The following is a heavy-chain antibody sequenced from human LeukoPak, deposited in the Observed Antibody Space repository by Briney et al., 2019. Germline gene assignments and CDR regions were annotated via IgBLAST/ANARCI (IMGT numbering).Heavy chain of an antibody. CDR3: AKDLQPLEWLSPYFDY. V-gene: IGHV3-23*01. D-gene: IGHD3-3*01. Sequence: PGGSLRLSCAASGFTFSSYAMSWVRQAPGKGLEWVSAISGSGGSTYYADSVKGRFTISRDNSKNTLYLQMNSLRPEDTAVYYCAKDLQPLEWLSPYFDYWGQGTLVTVSS. J-gene: IGHJ4*02. CDR1: GFTFSSYA. CDR2: ISGSGGST.